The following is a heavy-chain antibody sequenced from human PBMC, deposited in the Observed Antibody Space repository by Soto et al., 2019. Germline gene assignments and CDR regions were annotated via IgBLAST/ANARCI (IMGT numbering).Heavy chain of an antibody. CDR3: ARISRFLLYYYMDV. J-gene: IGHJ6*03. CDR2: IYPGDSDT. CDR1: GYNFASYW. V-gene: IGHV5-51*01. D-gene: IGHD3-3*01. Sequence: PGESHKISSKGSGYNFASYWIGWVRQMPGKGLEWMGIIYPGDSDTRYSPSFQGQVTISADKSISTAYLQWSSLKASDTAMYYCARISRFLLYYYMDVWGKGTTVTVSS.